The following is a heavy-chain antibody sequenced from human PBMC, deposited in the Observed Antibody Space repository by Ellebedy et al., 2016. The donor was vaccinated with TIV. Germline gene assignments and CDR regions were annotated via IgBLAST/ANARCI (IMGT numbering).Heavy chain of an antibody. D-gene: IGHD3/OR15-3a*01. Sequence: GESLKISCAASGFTFSTYPMNWVRQAPGKGLEWVSIISANGGTTYYADSVKGRFTISRDNSKNKLFLQMSSLRAEDTAVYFCARRSTDFAFDSWGQGTLVTVSS. CDR2: ISANGGTT. CDR3: ARRSTDFAFDS. CDR1: GFTFSTYP. V-gene: IGHV3-23*01. J-gene: IGHJ4*02.